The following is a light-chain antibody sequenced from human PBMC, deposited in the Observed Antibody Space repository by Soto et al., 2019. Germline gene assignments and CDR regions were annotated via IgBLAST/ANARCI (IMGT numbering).Light chain of an antibody. V-gene: IGLV1-51*01. CDR2: DND. CDR1: SSNIGSNA. Sequence: QSLLTQPPSVSAAPGQRVTISCSGSSSNIGSNAVSWYQHLPGTAPKYVIYDNDKRPSGIPDRFSGSRSGTSATLGITGLQTGDEADYYCGTWDSSLSAWVFGGGTKLTVL. CDR3: GTWDSSLSAWV. J-gene: IGLJ3*02.